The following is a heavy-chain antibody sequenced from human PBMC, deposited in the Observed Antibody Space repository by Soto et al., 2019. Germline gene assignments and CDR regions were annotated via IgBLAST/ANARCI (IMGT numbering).Heavy chain of an antibody. D-gene: IGHD6-13*01. V-gene: IGHV4-59*01. CDR3: ARDDGSSSSYYYYYGMDV. Sequence: QVQLQESGPGLVKPSETLSLTCTVSGGSISSYYWSWIRQPPGKGLEWIGYNYYSGSTNYNPSLKSRVTISVDTSKNQFSLKLSSVTAADTAVYYCARDDGSSSSYYYYYGMDVWGQGTTVTVSS. CDR2: NYYSGST. CDR1: GGSISSYY. J-gene: IGHJ6*02.